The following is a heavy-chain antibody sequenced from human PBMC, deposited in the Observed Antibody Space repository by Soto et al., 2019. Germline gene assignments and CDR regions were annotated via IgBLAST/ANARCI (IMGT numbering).Heavy chain of an antibody. J-gene: IGHJ4*02. V-gene: IGHV1-24*01. Sequence: ASVKVSCKVSGYTLTELSMHWVRQAPGKGLEWMGTFDSEIGETVYAQKFRGRVTMAEDTSTDTSYMELSSLRSEDTAVYYCATSAPRYCTGTACYAGLDYWGQGTLVTVSS. CDR3: ATSAPRYCTGTACYAGLDY. D-gene: IGHD2-8*02. CDR1: GYTLTELS. CDR2: FDSEIGET.